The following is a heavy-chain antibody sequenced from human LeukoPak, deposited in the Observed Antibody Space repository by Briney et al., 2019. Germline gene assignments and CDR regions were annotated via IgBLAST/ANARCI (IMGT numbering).Heavy chain of an antibody. D-gene: IGHD6-13*01. CDR3: ASLAAAGLYYFDY. V-gene: IGHV4-34*01. J-gene: IGHJ4*02. CDR2: INHSGST. Sequence: SETLSLTCAVYGGSFSGYYWSWIRQPPGKGLEWIGEINHSGSTNYNPSLKSRVTISVDTSKNQFSLKLSSVTAADTAVYYCASLAAAGLYYFDYWGQGTLVTVSS. CDR1: GGSFSGYY.